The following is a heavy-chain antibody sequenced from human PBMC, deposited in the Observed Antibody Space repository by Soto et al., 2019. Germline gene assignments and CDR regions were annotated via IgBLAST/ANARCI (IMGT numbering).Heavy chain of an antibody. J-gene: IGHJ5*02. D-gene: IGHD3-3*01. CDR3: ARHWRTGYSTVFGVVMGWFDP. V-gene: IGHV4-39*01. Sequence: SETLSLTCTDTGDSITSTDYYWGWIRQPPGKGLEWVASIYYSGSTYHNPSLKSRVTISVDTSKNQFSLKVTSVTAADTAVYYCARHWRTGYSTVFGVVMGWFDPWGQGTLVTVSS. CDR1: GDSITSTDYY. CDR2: IYYSGST.